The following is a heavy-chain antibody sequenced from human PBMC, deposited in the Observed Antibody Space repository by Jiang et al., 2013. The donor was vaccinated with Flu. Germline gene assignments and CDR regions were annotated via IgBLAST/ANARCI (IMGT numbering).Heavy chain of an antibody. CDR3: PRSNGDYFEAFDI. CDR2: IYHSGNT. D-gene: IGHD4-17*01. V-gene: IGHV4-38-2*01. J-gene: IGHJ3*02. Sequence: LLKPSETLSLTCAVSGYSTSSGYYWGWIRQPPGKGLEWIGSIYHSGNTYYNPSLKSRVTISLDTSKNQFSLKLSSVTAADTAMYYCPRSNGDYFEAFDIWGQGTMVTVSS. CDR1: GYSTSSGYY.